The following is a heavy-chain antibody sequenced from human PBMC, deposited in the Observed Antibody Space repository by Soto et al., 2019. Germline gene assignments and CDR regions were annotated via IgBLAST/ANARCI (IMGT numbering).Heavy chain of an antibody. Sequence: QVQLVESGGGVVQPGRSLRLSCAASGFTFSSYAMHWVRQAPGKGLEWVAVISYDGSNKYYADSVKGRFTISRDNSKNTLYLQMNSLRAEDTAVYYWARDEGITMVRGVIAWGQGTLVTVSS. CDR2: ISYDGSNK. CDR1: GFTFSSYA. V-gene: IGHV3-30-3*01. J-gene: IGHJ5*02. CDR3: ARDEGITMVRGVIA. D-gene: IGHD3-10*01.